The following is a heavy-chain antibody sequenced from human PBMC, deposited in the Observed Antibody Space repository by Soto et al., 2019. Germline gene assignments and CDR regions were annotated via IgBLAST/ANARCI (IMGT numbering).Heavy chain of an antibody. V-gene: IGHV4-39*01. CDR3: ARLIHCKTTSCYFDY. CDR1: GGSISRSSYY. D-gene: IGHD2-2*01. J-gene: IGHJ4*02. Sequence: ASETLSLTCTVSGGSISRSSYYWAWVRQPQGKGLEWIGSVYYSGTTYYNPSLKSRVTISGDTSKNQFSLRLSSVTAADTAVFYCARLIHCKTTSCYFDYWGQGTLVTVSS. CDR2: VYYSGTT.